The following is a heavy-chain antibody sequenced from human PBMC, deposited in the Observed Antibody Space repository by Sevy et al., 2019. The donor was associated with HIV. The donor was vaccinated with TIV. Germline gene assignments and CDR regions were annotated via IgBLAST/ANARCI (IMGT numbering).Heavy chain of an antibody. D-gene: IGHD3-3*01. J-gene: IGHJ6*02. CDR2: AYLRSAWYI. Sequence: SQTVSLTCDISGDSVSTDSAAWVWLRQSPSRGLEWLGRAYLRSAWYIDYAVSVKSRITINPDASKNQFSLHLKSVTPEDTAIYYCARAGITICGLVVFSLDVWGQGTTVTVSS. V-gene: IGHV6-1*01. CDR1: GDSVSTDSAA. CDR3: ARAGITICGLVVFSLDV.